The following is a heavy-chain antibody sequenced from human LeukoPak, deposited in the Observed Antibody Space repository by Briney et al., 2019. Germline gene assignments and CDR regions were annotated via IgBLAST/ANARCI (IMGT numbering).Heavy chain of an antibody. CDR3: AKSQLVVYYFDY. J-gene: IGHJ4*02. Sequence: GGSLRLSCAASGFTVSSSFMSWVRQAPGKGLEWVSVIYSGGSTYYADSVKGRFTISRDNSKNTLYLQMNSLRADDTAVYYCAKSQLVVYYFDYWGQGTLVTVSS. V-gene: IGHV3-53*01. CDR2: IYSGGST. CDR1: GFTVSSSF. D-gene: IGHD6-13*01.